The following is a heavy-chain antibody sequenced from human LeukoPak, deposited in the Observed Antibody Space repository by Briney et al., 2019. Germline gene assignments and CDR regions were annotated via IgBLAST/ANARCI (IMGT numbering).Heavy chain of an antibody. CDR1: GGSISSSGYY. J-gene: IGHJ4*02. V-gene: IGHV4-39*01. Sequence: SETLSLTCTVSGGSISSSGYYWGWIRQPPGKGLEWIGSIYYSGSTYYNPSLKSRVTISVDTSENQFSLKLSSVTAADTAVYYCARGMTTVTPFDYWGQGTLVTVSS. D-gene: IGHD4-17*01. CDR2: IYYSGST. CDR3: ARGMTTVTPFDY.